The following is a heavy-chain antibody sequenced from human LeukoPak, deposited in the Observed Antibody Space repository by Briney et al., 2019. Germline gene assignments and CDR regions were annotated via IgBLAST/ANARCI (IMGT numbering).Heavy chain of an antibody. CDR1: GFTFDDYA. D-gene: IGHD1-26*01. J-gene: IGHJ5*01. CDR2: ISWDGGST. V-gene: IGHV3-43D*03. Sequence: QPGGSLRLSCAASGFTFDDYAMHWVRQAPGKGLEWVSLISWDGGSTYYADSMKGRFTISRDNSKNSLYLQMNSLRAEDTALYYCAKYEEESGGSYYGAYDSWGQGTLVTVSS. CDR3: AKYEEESGGSYYGAYDS.